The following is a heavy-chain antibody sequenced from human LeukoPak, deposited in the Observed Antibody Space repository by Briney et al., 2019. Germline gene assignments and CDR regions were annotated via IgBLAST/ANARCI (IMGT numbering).Heavy chain of an antibody. CDR1: GGSISSYY. V-gene: IGHV4-59*01. Sequence: SETLSLTCTVSGGSISSYYWSWIRQPPGKGLEWIGYIYYSGSTNYNPSLKSRVTISVDTSKNQFSLKLSSVTAADTAVYYCARAYYYDSSGYSPPPYYYYYMDVWGKGTTVTVSS. J-gene: IGHJ6*03. D-gene: IGHD3-22*01. CDR3: ARAYYYDSSGYSPPPYYYYYMDV. CDR2: IYYSGST.